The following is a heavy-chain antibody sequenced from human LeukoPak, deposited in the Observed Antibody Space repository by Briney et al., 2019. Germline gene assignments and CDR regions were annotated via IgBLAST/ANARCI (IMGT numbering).Heavy chain of an antibody. D-gene: IGHD3-16*02. CDR1: GGSFSGYY. J-gene: IGHJ3*02. CDR2: INHSGST. V-gene: IGHV4-34*01. Sequence: SETLSLTCAVYGGSFSGYYWSWIRQPPGKGLEWIGEINHSGSTNYNPSLKSRVTISVDTSKNQFSLKLSSVTAADTAVYYCARQGLYYDYVWGSYRRRGAFDIWGQGTMVTVSS. CDR3: ARQGLYYDYVWGSYRRRGAFDI.